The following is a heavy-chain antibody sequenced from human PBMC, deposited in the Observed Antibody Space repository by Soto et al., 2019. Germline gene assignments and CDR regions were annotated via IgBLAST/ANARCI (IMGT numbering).Heavy chain of an antibody. J-gene: IGHJ4*02. CDR3: ASPRIAASPFEFGY. Sequence: GASVKVSCKASGGTFSSYAISWVRQAPGQGLEWMGGIIPIFGTANYAQKFQGRVTITADESTSTAYMELSSLRSEDTAVYYCASPRIAASPFEFGYWGQGTLVTVSS. CDR1: GGTFSSYA. D-gene: IGHD6-6*01. V-gene: IGHV1-69*13. CDR2: IIPIFGTA.